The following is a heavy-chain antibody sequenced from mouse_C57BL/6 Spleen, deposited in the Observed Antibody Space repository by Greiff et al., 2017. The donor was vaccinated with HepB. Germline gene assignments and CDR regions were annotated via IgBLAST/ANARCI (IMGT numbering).Heavy chain of an antibody. CDR3: ALITTVVKGYYFDY. V-gene: IGHV1-81*01. D-gene: IGHD1-1*01. Sequence: QVQLQQSGAELARPGASVKLSCKASGYTFTSYGISWVKQRTGQGLEWIGEIYPRSGNTYYNEKFKGKATLTADKSSSTAYMELRSLTSEDSAVYFCALITTVVKGYYFDYWGQGTTLTVSS. J-gene: IGHJ2*01. CDR1: GYTFTSYG. CDR2: IYPRSGNT.